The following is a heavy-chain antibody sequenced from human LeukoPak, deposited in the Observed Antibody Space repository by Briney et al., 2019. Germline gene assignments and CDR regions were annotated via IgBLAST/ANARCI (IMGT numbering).Heavy chain of an antibody. CDR3: ARDQGFGSWYGV. D-gene: IGHD6-13*01. V-gene: IGHV4-34*01. J-gene: IGHJ4*02. CDR2: INHSGST. CDR1: VGSFSGYN. Sequence: SETLSLTCAVYVGSFSGYNWTWIRQPPGKGLEWIGEINHSGSTNYNPSLKSRVTMSVDTSKNQFSLKLSSVTAADTAVYYCARDQGFGSWYGVWGQGTLVTVSS.